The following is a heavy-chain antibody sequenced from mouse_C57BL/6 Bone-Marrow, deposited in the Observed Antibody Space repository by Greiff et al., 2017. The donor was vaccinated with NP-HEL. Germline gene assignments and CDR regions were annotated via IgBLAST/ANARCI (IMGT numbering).Heavy chain of an antibody. J-gene: IGHJ4*01. CDR1: GFSLTSYG. CDR3: ARQGEASTMVTTRAMDY. D-gene: IGHD2-2*01. Sequence: QVQLKESGPGLVAPSQSLSITCTVSGFSLTSYGVHWVRQPPGKGLEWLVVIWSDGSTTYNSALKSRLSISKDNPKSQVFLKMNSLQTDDTAMYYCARQGEASTMVTTRAMDYWGQGTSVTVSS. CDR2: IWSDGST. V-gene: IGHV2-6-1*01.